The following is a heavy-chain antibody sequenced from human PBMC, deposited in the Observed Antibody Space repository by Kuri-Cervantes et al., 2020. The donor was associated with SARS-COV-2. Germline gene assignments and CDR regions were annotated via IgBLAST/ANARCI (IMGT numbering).Heavy chain of an antibody. CDR2: IKQDGSEK. D-gene: IGHD3-9*01. Sequence: GESLKISCAASGFTFSTYWMSWVRQAPGKGLEWVANIKQDGSEKYYVDPVKGRFTISRDNAKNSLYLQMNSLRAEDTAVYYCARDRTILDYFDYWGQGTLVTVSS. V-gene: IGHV3-7*01. CDR3: ARDRTILDYFDY. CDR1: GFTFSTYW. J-gene: IGHJ4*02.